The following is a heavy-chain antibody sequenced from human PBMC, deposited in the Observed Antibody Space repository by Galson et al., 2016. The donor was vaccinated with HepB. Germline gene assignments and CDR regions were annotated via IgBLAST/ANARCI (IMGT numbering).Heavy chain of an antibody. J-gene: IGHJ6*04. CDR1: GFTFRNYG. V-gene: IGHV3-23*01. Sequence: SLRLSCAASGFTFRNYGMTWVRQAPGKGLEVVSCISRSGDSTDYADSVKGRFTISTDNSKNTLSLQRNSLTADDTARYYCVQGSTAPAVWGKGTTVTVSS. CDR3: VQGSTAPAV. CDR2: ISRSGDST. D-gene: IGHD2-2*01.